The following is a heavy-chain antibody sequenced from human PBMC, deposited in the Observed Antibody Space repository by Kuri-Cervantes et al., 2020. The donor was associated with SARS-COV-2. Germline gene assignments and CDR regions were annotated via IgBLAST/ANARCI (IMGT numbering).Heavy chain of an antibody. CDR2: IRYDGSNK. CDR1: GFTFSSYG. Sequence: GESLKISCAASGFTFSSYGMHWVRQAPGKGLEWVAFIRYDGSNKYYADSVKGRFTISRDNSKTTLYLQMNSLRAEDTAVYYCARDPSYGSDYYYYMDVWGKGTTVTVSS. CDR3: ARDPSYGSDYYYYMDV. V-gene: IGHV3-30*02. D-gene: IGHD6-25*01. J-gene: IGHJ6*03.